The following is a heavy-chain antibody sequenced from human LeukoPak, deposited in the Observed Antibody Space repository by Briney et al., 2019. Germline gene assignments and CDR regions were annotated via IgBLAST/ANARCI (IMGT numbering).Heavy chain of an antibody. Sequence: PGGSLRLSCAASGFTFGSYSMNWIRQPPGKGLEWIGSIYHSGSTYYNPSLKSRVTISVDTSKNQFSLKLSSVTAADTAVYYCAVNSYAKDAFDIWGQGTMVTVSS. CDR3: AVNSYAKDAFDI. V-gene: IGHV4-38-2*01. CDR2: IYHSGST. CDR1: GFTFGSYS. J-gene: IGHJ3*02. D-gene: IGHD5-18*01.